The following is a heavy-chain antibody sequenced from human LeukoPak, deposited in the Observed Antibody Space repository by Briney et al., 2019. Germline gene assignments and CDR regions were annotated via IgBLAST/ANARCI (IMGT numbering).Heavy chain of an antibody. J-gene: IGHJ4*02. V-gene: IGHV4-39*07. D-gene: IGHD1-26*01. CDR1: GGSLSSSSYY. Sequence: SETLSLTCTVSGGSLSSSSYYWGWIRQPPGKGLEWIGSIYYSGSTYYNPSLKSRVTISVDTSKNQFSLKLSSVTAADTAVYYCARDRVGATKRAWYYFDYWGQGTLVTVAS. CDR3: ARDRVGATKRAWYYFDY. CDR2: IYYSGST.